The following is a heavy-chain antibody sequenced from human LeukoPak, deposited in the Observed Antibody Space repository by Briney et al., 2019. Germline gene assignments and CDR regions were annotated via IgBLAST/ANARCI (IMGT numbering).Heavy chain of an antibody. V-gene: IGHV1-2*02. J-gene: IGHJ4*02. D-gene: IGHD6-19*01. CDR2: INPNSGGT. Sequence: AASVKVSCKASGYTFTAYYIHWVRQAPGQGLEWMGWINPNSGGTNYAQKFQGRVTMTRDTSITTAYMELSSLSSDDTAVYYCARSSQWLVGLFDYWGQGTLVTVSS. CDR3: ARSSQWLVGLFDY. CDR1: GYTFTAYY.